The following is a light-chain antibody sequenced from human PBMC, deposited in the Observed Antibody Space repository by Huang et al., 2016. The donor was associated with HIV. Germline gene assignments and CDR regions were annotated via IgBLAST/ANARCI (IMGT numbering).Light chain of an antibody. CDR3: QQYYSLPLT. Sequence: DIVMTQSPDSLAVSLGERATINCKSSQSVLYSSNNKNYLAWYQQKPGQSPKLLSYWASTRESGVPDRFSGSGSGTDFTLTISNLQAEDVAIYYCQQYYSLPLTFGGGTKVEIK. V-gene: IGKV4-1*01. J-gene: IGKJ4*02. CDR2: WAS. CDR1: QSVLYSSNNKNY.